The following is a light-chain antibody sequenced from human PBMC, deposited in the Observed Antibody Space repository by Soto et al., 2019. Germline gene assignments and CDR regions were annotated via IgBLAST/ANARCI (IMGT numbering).Light chain of an antibody. V-gene: IGKV3-15*01. Sequence: ELVMTQSPATLSVSPVERATLSCRASQSVSSNLAWYQQKPGQAPRLLIYGTSTRATGIPARFSGSGSGTEFTLTISSLQSEDFAVYYCQQYNNWRITFGQGTRLEIK. CDR2: GTS. J-gene: IGKJ5*01. CDR3: QQYNNWRIT. CDR1: QSVSSN.